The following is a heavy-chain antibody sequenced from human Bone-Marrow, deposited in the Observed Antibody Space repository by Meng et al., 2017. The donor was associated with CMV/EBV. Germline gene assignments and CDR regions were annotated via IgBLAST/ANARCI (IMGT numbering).Heavy chain of an antibody. CDR1: GFTFSSYG. J-gene: IGHJ5*02. V-gene: IGHV3-21*01. Sequence: GESLKISCAASGFTFSSYGMNWVRQAPGKGLEWVSSISSSSSYIYYADSVKGRFTISRDNAKNSLYLQMNSLRAEDTAVYYCARDSDCSGGSCYSEVFDPWGQGTLVTVSS. D-gene: IGHD2-15*01. CDR3: ARDSDCSGGSCYSEVFDP. CDR2: ISSSSSYI.